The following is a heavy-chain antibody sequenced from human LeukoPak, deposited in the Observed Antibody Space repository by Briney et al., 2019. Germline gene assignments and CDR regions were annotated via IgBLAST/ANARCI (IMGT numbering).Heavy chain of an antibody. CDR1: GFTVSSSY. V-gene: IGHV3-53*01. CDR2: IYSGGIT. D-gene: IGHD3-22*01. Sequence: PGGSLRLSCAASGFTVSSSYVSWVRQAPGKGLEWVSVIYSGGITYYADSVKGRFTFSRDNSKNTLYLQMNSLRVDDTAVYYCARYDSSKGDAFDIWGQGSMVTVSS. CDR3: ARYDSSKGDAFDI. J-gene: IGHJ3*02.